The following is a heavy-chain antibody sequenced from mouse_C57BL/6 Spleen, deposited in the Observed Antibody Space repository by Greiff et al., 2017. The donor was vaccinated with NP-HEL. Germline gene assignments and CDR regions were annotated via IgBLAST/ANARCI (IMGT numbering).Heavy chain of an antibody. CDR2: FHPYNDDT. J-gene: IGHJ4*01. V-gene: IGHV1-47*01. CDR3: ARGSYYGSVYYAMDY. CDR1: GYTFTTYP. Sequence: QVQLKQSGAELVKPGASVKMSCKASGYTFTTYPIEWMKQNHGKSLEWIGNFHPYNDDTKYNEKFKGKATLTVEKSSSTVYLELSRLTSDDSAVYYCARGSYYGSVYYAMDYWGQGTSVTVSS. D-gene: IGHD1-1*01.